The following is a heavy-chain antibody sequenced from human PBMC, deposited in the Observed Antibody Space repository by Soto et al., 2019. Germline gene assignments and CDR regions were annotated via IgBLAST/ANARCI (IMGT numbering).Heavy chain of an antibody. CDR3: PRGPPDAEYSTFSGYVDY. V-gene: IGHV4-59*01. CDR1: GGSISSYD. Sequence: SETLSLTCTVSGGSISSYDWSWIRQPPGKGLEWIGYIYYSGSTNYNPSLKSRVTISVDTSKNQFSLKLSSVTAADNAEYSAPRGPPDAEYSTFSGYVDYWGAGTLVTVS. J-gene: IGHJ4*02. CDR2: IYYSGST. D-gene: IGHD6-6*01.